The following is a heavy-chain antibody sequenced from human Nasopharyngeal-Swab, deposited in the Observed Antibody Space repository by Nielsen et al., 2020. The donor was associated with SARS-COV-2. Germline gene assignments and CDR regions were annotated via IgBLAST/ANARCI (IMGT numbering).Heavy chain of an antibody. D-gene: IGHD6-13*01. CDR3: ARESRSSWYGDYYYGMDV. J-gene: IGHJ6*02. V-gene: IGHV3-48*01. Sequence: WIRQPPGKGLEWVSYISSSSSTTYYADSVKGRFTISRDNSKNTLYLQMNSLRAEDTAVYYCARESRSSWYGDYYYGMDVWGQGTTVTVSS. CDR2: ISSSSSTT.